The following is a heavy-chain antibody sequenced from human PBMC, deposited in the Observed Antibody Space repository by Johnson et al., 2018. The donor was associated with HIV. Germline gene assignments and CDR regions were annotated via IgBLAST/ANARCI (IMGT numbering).Heavy chain of an antibody. Sequence: EVQLVESGGGVVQPGRSLRLSCEASGFTFSTYALHWVRQAPGKGLEYVSAISNNGGSTYYANSVKGRFSISRDNSKNTLYLEMNSLRDEDTAVYHCARGGGCGGDCYSGYDAFDIWGQGTMVTVSS. CDR1: GFTFSTYA. D-gene: IGHD2-21*01. J-gene: IGHJ3*02. V-gene: IGHV3-64*01. CDR3: ARGGGCGGDCYSGYDAFDI. CDR2: ISNNGGST.